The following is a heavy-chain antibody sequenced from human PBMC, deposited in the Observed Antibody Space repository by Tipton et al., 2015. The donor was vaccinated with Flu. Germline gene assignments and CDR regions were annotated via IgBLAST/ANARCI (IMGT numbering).Heavy chain of an antibody. CDR3: ARGSGSGTHVMFDY. J-gene: IGHJ4*02. CDR1: GGSLSSYY. Sequence: TLSLTCTVSGGSLSSYYWSWIRQPAGKGLEWIGRIYTSGSTNYNPSFKSRVSMSVDTSKTQFSLDLSSVTAADTAMYYCARGSGSGTHVMFDYWGQGTLVTVSS. CDR2: IYTSGST. V-gene: IGHV4-4*07. D-gene: IGHD3-10*01.